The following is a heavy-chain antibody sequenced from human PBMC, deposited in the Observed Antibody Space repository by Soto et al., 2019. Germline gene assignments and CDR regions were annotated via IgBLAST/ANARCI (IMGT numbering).Heavy chain of an antibody. V-gene: IGHV4-59*08. CDR2: IYYSGST. J-gene: IGHJ5*02. Sequence: SETLSLTCTVSGGSISSYYWSWIRQPPGKGLEWIGYIYYSGSTNYNPSLKSRVTISVDTSKSQFSLKLSSVTAADTAVYYCARRLGETYDSSGLAWFDPWGQGTLVTVSS. CDR3: ARRLGETYDSSGLAWFDP. CDR1: GGSISSYY. D-gene: IGHD3-22*01.